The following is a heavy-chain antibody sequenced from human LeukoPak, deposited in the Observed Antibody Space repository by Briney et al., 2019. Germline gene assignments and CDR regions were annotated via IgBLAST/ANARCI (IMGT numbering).Heavy chain of an antibody. CDR1: GGSISSGDYS. CDR2: IYYTDS. J-gene: IGHJ4*02. CDR3: ASHPGGYAY. V-gene: IGHV4-30-4*07. D-gene: IGHD5-12*01. Sequence: PSQTLSLTCAVFGGSISSGDYSWSWIRQPPGKGLEWIGYIYYTDSYYNPSLKSRVTISLDTSKNQFSLKLNSVTAADTAVYYCASHPGGYAYWGQGTLVTVSS.